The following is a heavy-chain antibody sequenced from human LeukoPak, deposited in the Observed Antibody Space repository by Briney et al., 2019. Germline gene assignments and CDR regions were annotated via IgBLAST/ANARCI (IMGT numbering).Heavy chain of an antibody. CDR3: ARDWRYDFWSGRYGMDV. D-gene: IGHD3-3*01. Sequence: GGSLRLSCAASGFTFSSYWMSWVRQAPGKGLEWVANIKQDGSGKYYVDSVKGRFTISRDNAKNSLYLQMNSLRAEDTAVYYCARDWRYDFWSGRYGMDVWGQGTTVTVSS. V-gene: IGHV3-7*01. J-gene: IGHJ6*02. CDR1: GFTFSSYW. CDR2: IKQDGSGK.